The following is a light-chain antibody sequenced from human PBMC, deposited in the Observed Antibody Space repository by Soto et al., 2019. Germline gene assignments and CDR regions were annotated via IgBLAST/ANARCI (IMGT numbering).Light chain of an antibody. CDR3: QQSYTTPYT. Sequence: DIQMTQSPSSLSASVGDRITIACRASQSISTYLNWYQHKPGKAPKLLIYGASSLQSGVPSRFSGSGSGTDFTLTISSLQPEDFATFYCQQSYTTPYTFGQGTKLEIK. V-gene: IGKV1-39*01. CDR2: GAS. J-gene: IGKJ2*01. CDR1: QSISTY.